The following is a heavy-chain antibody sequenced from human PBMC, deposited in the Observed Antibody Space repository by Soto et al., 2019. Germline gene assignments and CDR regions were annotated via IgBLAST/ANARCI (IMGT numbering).Heavy chain of an antibody. CDR1: GFTFSSYA. V-gene: IGHV3-23*01. J-gene: IGHJ4*02. CDR3: ARIAVAGSRTDY. D-gene: IGHD6-19*01. Sequence: VGSLRLSCAASGFTFSSYAMSWVRQAPGKGLEWVSAISGSGGSTYYADSVKGRFTISRDNSKNTLYLQMNSLRAEDTAVYYCARIAVAGSRTDYWGQGTLVTVSS. CDR2: ISGSGGST.